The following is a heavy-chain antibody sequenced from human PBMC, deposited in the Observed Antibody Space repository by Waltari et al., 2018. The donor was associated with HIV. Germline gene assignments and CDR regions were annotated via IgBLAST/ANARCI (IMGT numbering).Heavy chain of an antibody. CDR1: GYTFTSYY. Sequence: QVQLVQSGAEVKKPGASVKGYCKASGYTFTSYYMHWVLQAPGQGLEWMGIINPSGNSTSYVQKFQGRLTMTRDTSTSTVYMELSSLRSEDTAVYYCARAPCSGGSCRLFDYWGQGTLVTVSS. V-gene: IGHV1-46*01. CDR2: INPSGNST. J-gene: IGHJ4*02. CDR3: ARAPCSGGSCRLFDY. D-gene: IGHD2-15*01.